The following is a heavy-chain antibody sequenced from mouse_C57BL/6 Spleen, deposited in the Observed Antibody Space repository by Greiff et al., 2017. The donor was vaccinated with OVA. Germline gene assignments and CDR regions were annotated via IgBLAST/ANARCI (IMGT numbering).Heavy chain of an antibody. CDR1: GYTFPSYW. V-gene: IGHV1-52*01. CDR3: ARGDDGYYGAMDY. CDR2: IDPSDSET. J-gene: IGHJ4*01. Sequence: QQSCKASGYTFPSYWMHWVKQRPIQGLEWIGNIDPSDSETHYNQKFKDKATLTVDKSSSTAYMQLSSLTSEDSAVYYCARGDDGYYGAMDYWGQGTSVTVSS. D-gene: IGHD2-3*01.